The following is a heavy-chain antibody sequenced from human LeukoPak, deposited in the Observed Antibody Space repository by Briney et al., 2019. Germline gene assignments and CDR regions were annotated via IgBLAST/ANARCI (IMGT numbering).Heavy chain of an antibody. J-gene: IGHJ3*02. D-gene: IGHD3-22*01. CDR3: AKDYYDSSGYLRIGAFDI. CDR2: ISGSGGST. CDR1: GFTFSSHG. V-gene: IGHV3-23*01. Sequence: PGGSLRLSCAASGFTFSSHGMQWVRQAPGKGLEWVSAISGSGGSTYYADSVKGRFTISRDNSKNTLYLQMNSLRAEDTAVYYCAKDYYDSSGYLRIGAFDIWGQGTMVTVSS.